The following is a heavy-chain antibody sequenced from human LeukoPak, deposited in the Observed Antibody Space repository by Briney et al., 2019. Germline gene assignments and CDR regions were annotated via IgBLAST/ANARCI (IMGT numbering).Heavy chain of an antibody. J-gene: IGHJ4*02. D-gene: IGHD1-20*01. CDR3: ATDSITGTTLLDY. CDR1: GYTLTELS. V-gene: IGHV1-24*01. CDR2: FDPEDGET. Sequence: ASVKVSCKVSGYTLTELSMHWVRQAPGKGLEWMGGFDPEDGETIYAQKFQGRVTVTEDTSTDTAYMELSSLRSEDTAVYYCATDSITGTTLLDYWGQGTLVTVSS.